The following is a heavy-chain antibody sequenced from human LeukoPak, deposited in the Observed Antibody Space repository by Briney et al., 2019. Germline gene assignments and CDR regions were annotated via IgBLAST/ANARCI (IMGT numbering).Heavy chain of an antibody. V-gene: IGHV1-69*06. D-gene: IGHD2-15*01. CDR2: IIPIFGTA. CDR3: ASPSGGSRPWDY. J-gene: IGHJ4*02. CDR1: GYTFTSYD. Sequence: GASVKVSCKASGYTFTSYDINWVRQATGQGLEWMGGIIPIFGTANYAQKFQGRVTITADKSTSTAYMELSSLRSEDTAVYYCASPSGGSRPWDYWGQGTLVTVSS.